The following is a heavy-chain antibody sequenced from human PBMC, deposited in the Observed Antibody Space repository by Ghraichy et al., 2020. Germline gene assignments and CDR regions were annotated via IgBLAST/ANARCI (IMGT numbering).Heavy chain of an antibody. Sequence: GGSLRLSCAASGFTFSSYAMIWVRQAPGKGLEWVSGINNRGGDRYYADSVKGRFTISRDNSKNTMYLQMNSLRAEDTAMYYCARGLGWQPYGDFDYWGHGTLVIVSS. CDR3: ARGLGWQPYGDFDY. CDR2: INNRGGDR. CDR1: GFTFSSYA. J-gene: IGHJ4*01. V-gene: IGHV3-23*01. D-gene: IGHD4-17*01.